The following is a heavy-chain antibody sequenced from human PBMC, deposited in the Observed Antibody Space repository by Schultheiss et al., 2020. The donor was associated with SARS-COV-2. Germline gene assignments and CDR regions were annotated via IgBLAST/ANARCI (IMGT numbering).Heavy chain of an antibody. CDR2: IYHSGST. CDR3: ARVSGSYPYYYYGMDV. J-gene: IGHJ6*02. CDR1: GGSISSYY. Sequence: SETLSLTCTVSGGSISSYYWSWIRQPPGKGLEWIGSIYHSGSTYYNPSLKSRVTISVDTSTHQISLSLSSVTAADTAVYYCARVSGSYPYYYYGMDVWGQGTTVTVSS. D-gene: IGHD1-26*01. V-gene: IGHV4-39*07.